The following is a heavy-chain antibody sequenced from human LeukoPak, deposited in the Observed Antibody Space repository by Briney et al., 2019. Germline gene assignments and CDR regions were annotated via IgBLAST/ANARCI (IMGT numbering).Heavy chain of an antibody. J-gene: IGHJ6*03. CDR2: IYTSGST. CDR3: ARTYCGGDCRGYYYHYYMDV. Sequence: SETLSLTCTVSGGSISSGSYYWSWIRQPAGKGLEWIGRIYTSGSTKYNPSLKSRVTISVDRSKNQFSLKLSSVTAADTAVYYCARTYCGGDCRGYYYHYYMDVWGKGTTVTISS. V-gene: IGHV4-61*02. CDR1: GGSISSGSYY. D-gene: IGHD2-21*02.